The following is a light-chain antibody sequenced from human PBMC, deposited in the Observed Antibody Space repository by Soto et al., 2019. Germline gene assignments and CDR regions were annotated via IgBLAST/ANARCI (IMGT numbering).Light chain of an antibody. Sequence: DIVMTQSPDSLAVSLGERATINCKSSQSVLYSSNNKNYLAWYQQKPGQPPKLLIYWASTRESGVPDRFSVSGSGTDFTLTISSLQSEDVAVYYCQQYYSTSYTFGQGTQLEIK. J-gene: IGKJ2*01. CDR2: WAS. CDR3: QQYYSTSYT. CDR1: QSVLYSSNNKNY. V-gene: IGKV4-1*01.